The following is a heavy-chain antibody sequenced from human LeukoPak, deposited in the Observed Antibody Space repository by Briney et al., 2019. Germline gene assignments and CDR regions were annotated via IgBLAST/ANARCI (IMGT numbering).Heavy chain of an antibody. Sequence: ASVKVSCKASGYRFTSYGISWVRQAPGQGLEWMGWISGYNGNTNYAQKLQGRVTMTTDTSTSTAYMELRSLRSDDTAVYYYAREYCSTTRCYMADYWGQGTLVTVSS. CDR1: GYRFTSYG. D-gene: IGHD2-2*01. CDR3: AREYCSTTRCYMADY. J-gene: IGHJ4*02. CDR2: ISGYNGNT. V-gene: IGHV1-18*01.